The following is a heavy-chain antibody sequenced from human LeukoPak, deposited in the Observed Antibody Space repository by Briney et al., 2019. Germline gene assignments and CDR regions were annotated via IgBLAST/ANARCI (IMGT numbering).Heavy chain of an antibody. CDR2: IYHSGST. V-gene: IGHV4-38-2*02. Sequence: SETLSLTCTVSGYSISSGYYWGWIRQPPGKGLEWIGSIYHSGSTYYNPSLKGRVTISVDTSKNQFSLKLSSATAADTAVYYCARDAIAAYNWFDPWGQGTLVTVSS. CDR1: GYSISSGYY. CDR3: ARDAIAAYNWFDP. J-gene: IGHJ5*02. D-gene: IGHD6-13*01.